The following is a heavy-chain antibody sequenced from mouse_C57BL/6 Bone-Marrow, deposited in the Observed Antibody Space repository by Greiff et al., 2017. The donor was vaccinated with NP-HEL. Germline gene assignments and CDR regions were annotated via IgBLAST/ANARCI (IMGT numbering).Heavy chain of an antibody. CDR3: ARSIYYDYADDPFYGMDY. V-gene: IGHV7-3*01. J-gene: IGHJ4*01. D-gene: IGHD2-4*01. CDR1: GFTFTDYY. Sequence: EVKVVESGGGLVQPGGSLSLSCAASGFTFTDYYMSWVRQPPGKALEWVGFIRNKANGYTIEYSASVKGRFTISRDTSQSILYLQMNALRAEDSATYYCARSIYYDYADDPFYGMDYWGQGTSVTVSS. CDR2: IRNKANGYTI.